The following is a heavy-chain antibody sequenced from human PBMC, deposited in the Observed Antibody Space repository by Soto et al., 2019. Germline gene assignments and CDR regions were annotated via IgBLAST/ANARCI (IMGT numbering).Heavy chain of an antibody. V-gene: IGHV4-61*01. CDR1: GGSVSSGSYY. Sequence: QVQLQESGPGLVKPSETLSLTCTVSGGSVSSGSYYWSWIRQPPGKGLEWIGYIYYSGSTNYNPSLKSRVTISVDTSKNQFSLKLSSVTATDTAVYYCARSSGYRAAFDIWGQWTLVTVSS. J-gene: IGHJ3*02. CDR3: ARSSGYRAAFDI. D-gene: IGHD3-22*01. CDR2: IYYSGST.